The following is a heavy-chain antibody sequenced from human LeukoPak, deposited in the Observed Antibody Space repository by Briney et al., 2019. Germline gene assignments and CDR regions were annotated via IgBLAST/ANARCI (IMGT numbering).Heavy chain of an antibody. CDR3: ARAGGRMITFGGVIVLNWFDP. Sequence: SETLSLTCAVYGGSFSGYYWSWIRQPPGKGLEWIGYIYYSGSTNYNPSLKSRVTISVDTSKNQFSLKLSSVTAADTAVYYCARAGGRMITFGGVIVLNWFDPWGQGTLVTVSS. D-gene: IGHD3-16*02. CDR2: IYYSGST. CDR1: GGSFSGYY. V-gene: IGHV4-59*01. J-gene: IGHJ5*02.